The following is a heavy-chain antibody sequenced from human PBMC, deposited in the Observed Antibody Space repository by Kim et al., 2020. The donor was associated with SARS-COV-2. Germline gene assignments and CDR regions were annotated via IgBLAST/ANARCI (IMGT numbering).Heavy chain of an antibody. D-gene: IGHD3-22*01. Sequence: GGSLRLSCAASGFTFSSYSMNWVRQAPGKGLEWVSYISSSSSTIYYADSVKGRFTISRDNAKNSLYLQMNSLRAEDTAVYYCARDLTSAYYYDSSGYPHGMDVWGQGTTVTVSS. CDR3: ARDLTSAYYYDSSGYPHGMDV. J-gene: IGHJ6*02. V-gene: IGHV3-48*04. CDR2: ISSSSSTI. CDR1: GFTFSSYS.